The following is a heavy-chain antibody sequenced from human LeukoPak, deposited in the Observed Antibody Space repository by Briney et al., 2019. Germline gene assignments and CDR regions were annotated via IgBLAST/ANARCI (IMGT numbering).Heavy chain of an antibody. D-gene: IGHD3-22*01. CDR1: GFTFSSHW. J-gene: IGHJ3*02. CDR2: IRSDGNGT. Sequence: QTGGSLRLSCAASGFTFSSHWMPWVRQGPGKGLVWVSRIRSDGNGTTYADSVKGRFTISRHNSQNTLYLQMNSLRAEDTAVYYCARGRYYDRSGYFLLGVAFDIWGQGTMVTVSS. V-gene: IGHV3-74*01. CDR3: ARGRYYDRSGYFLLGVAFDI.